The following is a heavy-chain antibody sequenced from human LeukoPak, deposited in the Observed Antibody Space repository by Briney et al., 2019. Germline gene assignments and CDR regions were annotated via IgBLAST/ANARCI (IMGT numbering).Heavy chain of an antibody. CDR3: ARDWIKAHYYFDS. V-gene: IGHV3-30*03. J-gene: IGHJ4*02. CDR2: ISYDGTNE. CDR1: GFTFSSYG. D-gene: IGHD2-2*03. Sequence: PGGSLRLSCAASGFTFSSYGMHWVRQAPGKGLEWVALISYDGTNEYYADSVKGRFTISRDNSKSTLYLQMNSLRPEDTAVYYCARDWIKAHYYFDSWGQGTLVTVSS.